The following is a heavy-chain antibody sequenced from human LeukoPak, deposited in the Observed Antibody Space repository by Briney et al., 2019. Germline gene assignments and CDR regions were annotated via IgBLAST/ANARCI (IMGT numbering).Heavy chain of an antibody. CDR1: GYSISSGYY. D-gene: IGHD6-19*01. CDR2: IYHSGST. CDR3: ARLTKIAVAVGSYYFDY. J-gene: IGHJ4*02. V-gene: IGHV4-38-2*02. Sequence: PSETLSLTCTVSGYSISSGYYWGWIRQPPGKGLEWIGSIYHSGSTYYNPSLKSRVTISVDTSKNQFSLKLSSVTAADTAVYYCARLTKIAVAVGSYYFDYWGQGTLVTVSS.